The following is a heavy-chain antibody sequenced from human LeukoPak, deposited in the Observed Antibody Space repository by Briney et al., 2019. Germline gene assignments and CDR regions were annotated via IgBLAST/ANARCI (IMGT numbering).Heavy chain of an antibody. CDR2: IFHSGST. Sequence: SETLSLTCTVSGYSISNGYYWGWIRQPPGKGLEWIGTIFHSGSTYYNPSLKSRVTISVDTSKNQFSLKLSSVTAADTAVYYCARLAVQLADAFDIWGQGTMVTVSS. D-gene: IGHD6-6*01. CDR3: ARLAVQLADAFDI. CDR1: GYSISNGYY. J-gene: IGHJ3*02. V-gene: IGHV4-38-2*02.